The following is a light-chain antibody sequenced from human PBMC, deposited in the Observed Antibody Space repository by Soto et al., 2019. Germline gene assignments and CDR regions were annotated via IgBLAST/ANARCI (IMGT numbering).Light chain of an antibody. CDR2: DAS. CDR3: QQTNSFPFT. J-gene: IGKJ3*01. V-gene: IGKV1-12*01. CDR1: QAIGSW. Sequence: DLQMTQSPSSVSASVGDRVTITCRASQAIGSWLAWYQQKPGKAPQLLVYDASTLQSGVPSRFSGSGSATDFTLTISSLQPEDFATYHCQQTNSFPFTFGPGTTVDIK.